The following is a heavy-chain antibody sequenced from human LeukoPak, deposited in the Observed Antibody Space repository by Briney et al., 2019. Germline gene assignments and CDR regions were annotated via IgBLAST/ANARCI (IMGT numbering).Heavy chain of an antibody. CDR3: ARRRVYDILTSYAFDI. J-gene: IGHJ3*02. CDR1: GYTFTGYY. D-gene: IGHD3-9*01. V-gene: IGHV1-2*02. Sequence: ASVKVSCKASGYTFTGYYMHWLRQAPGQGLEWMGWINPNSGGTNYAQKFQGRVTMTRDTSISTAYMELSSLTSDDTTVYYCARRRVYDILTSYAFDIWGQGTMVTVSS. CDR2: INPNSGGT.